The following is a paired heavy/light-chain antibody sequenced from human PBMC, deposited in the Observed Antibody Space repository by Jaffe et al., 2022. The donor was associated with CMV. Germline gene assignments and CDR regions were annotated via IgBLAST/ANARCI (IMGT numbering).Light chain of an antibody. J-gene: IGKJ4*01. CDR2: GAS. V-gene: IGKV1-9*01. CDR3: QQTNNFPLT. Sequence: DIQLTQSPSFLSASVRDRVTITCRASQGISNHLAWYQQKPGTVPELLISGASTLQSGVSSRFSGSGSGTEFTLTISSLQPEDSATYYCQQTNNFPLTFGGGTKVEIE. CDR1: QGISNH.
Heavy chain of an antibody. CDR1: GGSIAATYYY. CDR2: MFDSGAT. V-gene: IGHV4-39*01. CDR3: ARRWFAASATGYNF. Sequence: QLHLQESGPGLVKPSETLSLTCNVSGGSIAATYYYWGWIRQPPGKGLEWIGDMFDSGATTYNPSLKSRVSISVDVSKNQFSLRLRSVTAADTAVYYCARRWFAASATGYNFWGQGTLVTVSS. J-gene: IGHJ4*02. D-gene: IGHD3-9*01.